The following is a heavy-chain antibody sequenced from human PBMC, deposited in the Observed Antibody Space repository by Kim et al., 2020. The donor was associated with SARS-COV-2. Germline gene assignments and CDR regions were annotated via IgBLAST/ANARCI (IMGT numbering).Heavy chain of an antibody. CDR3: SRRPPAGWDVD. V-gene: IGHV4-4*09. D-gene: IGHD1-26*01. J-gene: IGHJ4*02. CDR1: GASLRSHY. Sequence: SETLSLTCTVSGASLRSHYWAWIRQTPGKGLEWIGNIYFTGSGGSTNYNPPLRSRVAISGDTSKNQISLNLTSVTAADTAVYFCSRRPPAGWDVDWGQG. CDR2: IYFTGSGGST.